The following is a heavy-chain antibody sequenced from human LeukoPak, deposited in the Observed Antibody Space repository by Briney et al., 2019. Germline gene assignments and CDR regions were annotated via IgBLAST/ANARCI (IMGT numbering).Heavy chain of an antibody. J-gene: IGHJ4*02. D-gene: IGHD3-10*01. V-gene: IGHV4-34*01. CDR3: ARGRTGITMVRGVIQKSWYYFDY. Sequence: SETLSLTCAVYGGSFSGYYWSWIRQPPGKGLEWIGEINYSGSTNYNASLKSRVTISVDTSKNQFSLKLSSVTAADAAVYYCARGRTGITMVRGVIQKSWYYFDYWVQGTLVTVSS. CDR2: INYSGST. CDR1: GGSFSGYY.